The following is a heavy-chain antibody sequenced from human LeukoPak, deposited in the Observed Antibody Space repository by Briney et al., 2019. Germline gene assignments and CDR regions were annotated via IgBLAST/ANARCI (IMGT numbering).Heavy chain of an antibody. J-gene: IGHJ4*02. Sequence: GGSLRLSCAASGFTFSSYGMHWVRQAPGKGLEWVAFIRYDGSNKYYADSVKGRFTISRDNSKNTLYLQMNSLRAEDTAVYYCAKDTEKIVVVPAALYFDYWGQGTLVTVSS. CDR2: IRYDGSNK. V-gene: IGHV3-30*02. CDR1: GFTFSSYG. CDR3: AKDTEKIVVVPAALYFDY. D-gene: IGHD2-2*01.